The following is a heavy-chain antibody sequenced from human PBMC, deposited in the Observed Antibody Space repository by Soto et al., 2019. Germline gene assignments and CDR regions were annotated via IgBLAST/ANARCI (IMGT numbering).Heavy chain of an antibody. D-gene: IGHD3-10*01. J-gene: IGHJ4*02. Sequence: ASVKVSCKASGYTFTGYYMHWVRQAPGQGLEWMGWINPNSGGTNYAQKFQGWVTMTRDTSISTAYMELSRLRSDDTAVYYCARDARGDEVPMDYWGQGTLSPSPQ. CDR1: GYTFTGYY. CDR3: ARDARGDEVPMDY. CDR2: INPNSGGT. V-gene: IGHV1-2*04.